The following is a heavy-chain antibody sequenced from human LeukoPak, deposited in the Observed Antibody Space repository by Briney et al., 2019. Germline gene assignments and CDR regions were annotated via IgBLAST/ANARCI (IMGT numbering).Heavy chain of an antibody. CDR2: IKQDGSEK. CDR1: GFTFSTYW. CDR3: ARDSSSGWYHGY. Sequence: GGSLRLSCAASGFTFSTYWMSWVRQAPGKGLEWVANIKQDGSEKYSVDSVKGRFTISRDNSKNTLYLQMNSLRAEDTAVYYCARDSSSGWYHGYWGQGTLVTVSS. V-gene: IGHV3-7*01. D-gene: IGHD6-19*01. J-gene: IGHJ4*02.